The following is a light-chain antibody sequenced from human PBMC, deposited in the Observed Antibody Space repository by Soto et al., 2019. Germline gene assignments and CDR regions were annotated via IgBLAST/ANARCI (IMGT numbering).Light chain of an antibody. CDR3: QQSYSTLPIT. V-gene: IGKV1-39*01. Sequence: DIQMTQSPSSLSASVGDRVTITCRTSQSISGYLNWYRHKPGKAPTLLIYAASTLQSGVPSSFSGSGSGTDFTLTISNLQPEDFATYYCQQSYSTLPITFGQGTRLEIK. J-gene: IGKJ5*01. CDR2: AAS. CDR1: QSISGY.